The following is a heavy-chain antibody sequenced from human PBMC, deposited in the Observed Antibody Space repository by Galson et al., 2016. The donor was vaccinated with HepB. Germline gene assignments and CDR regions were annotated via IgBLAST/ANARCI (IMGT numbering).Heavy chain of an antibody. CDR2: MSSTGVYT. CDR1: GFTFSDFS. Sequence: SLRLSCAASGFTFSDFSMIWVRQAPGKGLEWVSSMSSTGVYTYYADSLKGRFTISRDNAENSLYLQMDSLRAEDTAVYYCTRAGLGSYHSDSWGQGTLVTVSS. D-gene: IGHD3-16*02. CDR3: TRAGLGSYHSDS. V-gene: IGHV3-21*01. J-gene: IGHJ4*02.